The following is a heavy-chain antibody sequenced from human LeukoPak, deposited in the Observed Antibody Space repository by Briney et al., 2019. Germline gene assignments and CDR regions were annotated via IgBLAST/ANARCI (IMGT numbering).Heavy chain of an antibody. CDR3: AREVIGGNSP. D-gene: IGHD4-23*01. CDR1: GFHFSTYN. J-gene: IGHJ5*02. V-gene: IGHV3-21*01. Sequence: PGGSLRLSCAASGFHFSTYNMNWVRQAPGKGLECVSSISSSTTYIYYADSVKGRFTISRDDAKNSLYLQMNSLRVEDTAVYYCAREVIGGNSPWGQGTLVTVSS. CDR2: ISSSTTYI.